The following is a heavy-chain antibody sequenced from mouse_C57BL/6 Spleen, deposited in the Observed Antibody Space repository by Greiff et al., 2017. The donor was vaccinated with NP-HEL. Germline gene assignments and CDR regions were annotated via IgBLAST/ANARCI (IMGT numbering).Heavy chain of an antibody. CDR1: GYTFTSYT. CDR2: INPSSGYT. V-gene: IGHV1-4*01. Sequence: LQESGAELARPGASVKMSCKASGYTFTSYTMHWVKQRPGQGLEWIGYINPSSGYTKYNQKFKDKATLTADKSSSTAYMQLSSLTSEDSAVYYCARGYDYLFAYWGQGTLVTVSA. CDR3: ARGYDYLFAY. J-gene: IGHJ3*01. D-gene: IGHD2-4*01.